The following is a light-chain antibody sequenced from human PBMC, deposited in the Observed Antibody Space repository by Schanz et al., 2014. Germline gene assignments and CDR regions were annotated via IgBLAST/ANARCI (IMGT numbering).Light chain of an antibody. CDR2: EVN. J-gene: IGLJ2*01. V-gene: IGLV2-8*01. Sequence: QSALNQPPSASGSPGQSVTISCTGTSSDVGAYDYVSWYQQHPGKVPKLIIYEVNKRPSGVPDRFSGSKSGNTASLTVSGLQAEDEADYYCSSYTSSSTLVVFGGGTKLTVL. CDR1: SSDVGAYDY. CDR3: SSYTSSSTLVV.